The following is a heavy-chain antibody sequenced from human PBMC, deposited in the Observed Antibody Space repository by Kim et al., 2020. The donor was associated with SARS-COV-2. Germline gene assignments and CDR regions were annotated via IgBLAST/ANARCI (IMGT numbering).Heavy chain of an antibody. J-gene: IGHJ6*01. Sequence: GGSLRLSCAASGFTFSRYDMNWVRQAPGKGLEWVSYISADSSVIHYADSVKGRFTISRDNAKNSLFLQMNSLRAEDTSLYYCAREPLHSNGYIYYGMDV. CDR3: AREPLHSNGYIYYGMDV. CDR2: ISADSSVI. D-gene: IGHD3-22*01. CDR1: GFTFSRYD. V-gene: IGHV3-48*04.